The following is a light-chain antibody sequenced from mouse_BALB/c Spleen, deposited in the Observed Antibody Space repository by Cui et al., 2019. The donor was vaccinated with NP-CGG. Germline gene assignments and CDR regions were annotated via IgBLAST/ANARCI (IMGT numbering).Light chain of an antibody. CDR1: TGAVTTRNY. J-gene: IGLJ1*01. V-gene: IGLV1*01. CDR3: ALWYSNHWV. Sequence: QAVVTQESALTTSPGETVTLTCRSSTGAVTTRNYANWVQEKPDHLFTGLIGGTNNRAPAVPARFSGSLIGDKAALTITGAQTEDEAIYFCALWYSNHWVFGGGTKLTVL. CDR2: GTN.